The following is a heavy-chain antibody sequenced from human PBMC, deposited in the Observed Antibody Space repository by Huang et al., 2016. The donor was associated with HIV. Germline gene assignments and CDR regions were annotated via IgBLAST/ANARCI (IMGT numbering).Heavy chain of an antibody. D-gene: IGHD3-22*01. V-gene: IGHV1-18*01. CDR1: GYTFTSYV. CDR3: ARDPKYHRIGYYRQRRGIDI. CDR2: ISASSGDT. Sequence: QIQLMQSGPELKQPGASVKVSCKASGYTFTSYVITWVRQAPGQGPEWMGRISASSGDTEYAQKFQGRVTLTTDTSTNIAYMELRSLRSDDTAKYYCARDPKYHRIGYYRQRRGIDIWGQGTMVIVSS. J-gene: IGHJ3*02.